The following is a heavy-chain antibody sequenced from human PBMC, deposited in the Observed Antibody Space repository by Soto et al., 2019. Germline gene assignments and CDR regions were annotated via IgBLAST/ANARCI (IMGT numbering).Heavy chain of an antibody. Sequence: QVQLQESGPGLVKPSQTLSLTCTVSGGSISSGGYYWSWIRQHPGKGLEWIGYIYYSGSTYYNPSLKSRVTISVDTSKNQFSLKLSSVTAADTAVYYCARAPLTISGGIPMVRGVEKHNAFDIWGQGTMVTVSS. J-gene: IGHJ3*02. D-gene: IGHD3-10*01. CDR2: IYYSGST. CDR1: GGSISSGGYY. CDR3: ARAPLTISGGIPMVRGVEKHNAFDI. V-gene: IGHV4-31*03.